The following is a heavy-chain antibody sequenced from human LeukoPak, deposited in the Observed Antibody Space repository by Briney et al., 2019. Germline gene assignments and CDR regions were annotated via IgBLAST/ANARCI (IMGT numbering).Heavy chain of an antibody. CDR2: INHSGST. D-gene: IGHD2-15*01. CDR3: ARLAGRGGYSDY. Sequence: PSETLSLTCTVSGGSISSSSYYWGWIRHPPGKGLEWIGEINHSGSTNYNPSLKSRVTISVDTSKNQFSLKLSSVTAADTAVYYCARLAGRGGYSDYWGQGTLVTVSS. CDR1: GGSISSSSYY. J-gene: IGHJ4*02. V-gene: IGHV4-39*07.